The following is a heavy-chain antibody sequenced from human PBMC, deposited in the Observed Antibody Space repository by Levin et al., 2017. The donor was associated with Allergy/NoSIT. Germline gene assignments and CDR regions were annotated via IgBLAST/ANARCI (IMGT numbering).Heavy chain of an antibody. J-gene: IGHJ4*02. Sequence: GESLKISCQASGYTFTDYWIAWVRQMPGKGLEWMGIINPDDSATRYSPSFSGQVTISVDKSTSRAYLQWSSLVASDTAMYYCVTLKGPFWAANHDYWGEGTLLIVTS. D-gene: IGHD3/OR15-3a*01. CDR3: VTLKGPFWAANHDY. V-gene: IGHV5-51*01. CDR1: GYTFTDYW. CDR2: INPDDSAT.